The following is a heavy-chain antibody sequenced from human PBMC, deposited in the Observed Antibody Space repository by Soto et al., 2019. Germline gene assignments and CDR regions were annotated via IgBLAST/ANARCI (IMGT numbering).Heavy chain of an antibody. V-gene: IGHV5-51*01. J-gene: IGHJ6*03. CDR3: ARLPMTVGHYYYMDV. CDR2: IYPGDSDT. Sequence: GESLKISCKGSGYSFTSYWIGWVRQMPGKGLEWMGIIYPGDSDTRYSPSFQGQVTISADKSISTAYLQWSSLKASDTAMYYCARLPMTVGHYYYMDVWGKGTTVTVSS. CDR1: GYSFTSYW.